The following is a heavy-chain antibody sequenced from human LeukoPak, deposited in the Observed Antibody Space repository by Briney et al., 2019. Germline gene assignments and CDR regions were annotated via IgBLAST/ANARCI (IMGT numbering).Heavy chain of an antibody. Sequence: SQTLSLTCTVSGGSISSGGYYWSWIRQHPGKGLEWIGHIYYSGSTYYNPSLKSRVTISVDTSKNQFSLKLSSVTAADTAVYYCARAPIVVVPAAIRDDAFDIWGQGAMVTVSS. CDR1: GGSISSGGYY. CDR3: ARAPIVVVPAAIRDDAFDI. V-gene: IGHV4-31*03. D-gene: IGHD2-2*01. J-gene: IGHJ3*02. CDR2: IYYSGST.